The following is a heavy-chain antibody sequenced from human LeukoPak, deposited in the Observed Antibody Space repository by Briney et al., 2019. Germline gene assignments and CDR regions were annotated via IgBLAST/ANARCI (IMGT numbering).Heavy chain of an antibody. D-gene: IGHD6-19*01. J-gene: IGHJ4*02. CDR2: IILIFGTA. Sequence: ASVKVSCKASGGTFSSYAISWVRQAPGQGLEWMGGIILIFGTANYAQKFQGRVTITTDESTSTAYMELSSLRSEDTAVYYCARGPRLTRADSSGWYGFSFDYWGQGTLVTVSS. CDR3: ARGPRLTRADSSGWYGFSFDY. CDR1: GGTFSSYA. V-gene: IGHV1-69*05.